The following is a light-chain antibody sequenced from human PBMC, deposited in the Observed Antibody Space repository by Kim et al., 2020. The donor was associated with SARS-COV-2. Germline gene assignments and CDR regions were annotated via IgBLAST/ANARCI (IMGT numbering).Light chain of an antibody. Sequence: ALGQTVRITCQGDSLRSYYASWYQQKPGQAPVLVIYGKNNRPSGIPDRFAGSSSGNTASLTITGAQAEDEADYYCNSRDSSGNHVVFGGGTQLTVL. CDR2: GKN. V-gene: IGLV3-19*01. J-gene: IGLJ2*01. CDR3: NSRDSSGNHVV. CDR1: SLRSYY.